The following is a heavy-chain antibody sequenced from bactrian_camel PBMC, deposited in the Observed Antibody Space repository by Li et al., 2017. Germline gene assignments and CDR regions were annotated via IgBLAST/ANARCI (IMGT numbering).Heavy chain of an antibody. V-gene: IGHV3S31*01. Sequence: VQLVESGGGLVQPGGSLRLSCAASGFTSSTYVMYWVRQAPGKEPEWIATITRSFSPRYAVSVSGRFTISRDNSKNTLYLQLDSLRTEDTAIYYCATGVFGTSIASDISRRGTQVTVS. D-gene: IGHD1*01. CDR1: GFTSSTYV. J-gene: IGHJ4*01. CDR2: ITRSFSP.